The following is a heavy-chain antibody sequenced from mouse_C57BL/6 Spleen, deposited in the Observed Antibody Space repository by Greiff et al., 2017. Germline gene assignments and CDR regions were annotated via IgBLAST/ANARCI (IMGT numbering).Heavy chain of an antibody. V-gene: IGHV1-19*01. CDR2: INPYNGGT. CDR1: GYTFTDYY. J-gene: IGHJ3*01. Sequence: EVQLQESGPVLVKPGASVKMSCKASGYTFTDYYMNWVKQSHGKSLEWIGVINPYNGGTSYNQKFKGKATLTVDKSSSTAYMELNSLTSEDSAVYYCARREGYPPWFAYWGQGTLVTVSA. CDR3: ARREGYPPWFAY. D-gene: IGHD2-2*01.